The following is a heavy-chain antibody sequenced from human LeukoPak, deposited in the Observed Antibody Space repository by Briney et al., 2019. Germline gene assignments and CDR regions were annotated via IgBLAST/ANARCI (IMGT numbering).Heavy chain of an antibody. D-gene: IGHD3-22*01. CDR2: IKSDGST. CDR1: GFTFSTYW. J-gene: IGHJ1*01. CDR3: ARAPSEIGGYYPEYFRH. Sequence: GGSLRLSCAASGFTFSTYWMHWVRQAPGKGLVWISRIKSDGSTNYADSVKGRFTISRDNAKNTVSLQMNSLRAEDTGVYYCARAPSEIGGYYPEYFRHWGQGTLVTVSS. V-gene: IGHV3-74*01.